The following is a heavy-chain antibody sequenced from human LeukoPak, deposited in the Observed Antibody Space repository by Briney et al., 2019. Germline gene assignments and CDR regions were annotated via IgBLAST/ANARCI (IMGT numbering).Heavy chain of an antibody. CDR1: GGTFSSYA. CDR3: ARAGVVVTSMDAFDI. CDR2: IIPIFGTA. V-gene: IGHV1-69*05. D-gene: IGHD3-22*01. J-gene: IGHJ3*02. Sequence: SVKVSCKASGGTFSSYAISWVRQAPGQGLEWMGGIIPIFGTANYAQKFQGRVTITTDESTSTAYMELRSLRSDDTAVYYCARAGVVVTSMDAFDIWGQGTMVTVSS.